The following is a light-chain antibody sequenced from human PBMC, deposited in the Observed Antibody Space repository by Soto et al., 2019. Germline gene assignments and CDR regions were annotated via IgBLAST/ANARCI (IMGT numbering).Light chain of an antibody. CDR1: QSINIY. Sequence: IQMTQSPSSLSASVGDSVTVTCRASQSINIYLNWYQQKPGKAPTLLIYGASSVQSGVPSRFTGGGSRTDFTLTISSLQPEDFATYYCQQSYRSPYTFGQGTKLEI. V-gene: IGKV1-39*01. CDR2: GAS. CDR3: QQSYRSPYT. J-gene: IGKJ2*01.